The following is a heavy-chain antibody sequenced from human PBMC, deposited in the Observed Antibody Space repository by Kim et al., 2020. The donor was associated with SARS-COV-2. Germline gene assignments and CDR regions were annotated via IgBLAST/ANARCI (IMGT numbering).Heavy chain of an antibody. D-gene: IGHD2-2*01. CDR2: INTNTGNP. Sequence: ASVKVSCKASGYTFTSYAMNWVRQAPGQGLEWMGWINTNTGNPTYAQGFTGRFVFSLDTSVSTAYLQISSLKAEDTAVYYCARDLSQFGVVVPAAYNWFDPWGQGTLVTVSS. J-gene: IGHJ5*02. V-gene: IGHV7-4-1*02. CDR1: GYTFTSYA. CDR3: ARDLSQFGVVVPAAYNWFDP.